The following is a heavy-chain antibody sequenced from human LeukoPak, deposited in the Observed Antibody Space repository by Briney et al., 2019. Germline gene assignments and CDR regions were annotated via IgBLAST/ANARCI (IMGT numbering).Heavy chain of an antibody. D-gene: IGHD3-9*01. Sequence: SQTLSLTCAVYGGSFSAYYWSCIRQPPGKGLKWIGEINHSGSTNYNPSLKSRVTISVDTSKNQFSLKLSSVTAADTAVYYCARGRYFDWLFPNRFFDYWGQGTLVTVSS. V-gene: IGHV4-34*01. J-gene: IGHJ4*02. CDR2: INHSGST. CDR3: ARGRYFDWLFPNRFFDY. CDR1: GGSFSAYY.